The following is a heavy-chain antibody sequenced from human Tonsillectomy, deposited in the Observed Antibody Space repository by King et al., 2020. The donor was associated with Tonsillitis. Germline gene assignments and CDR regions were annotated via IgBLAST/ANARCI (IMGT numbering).Heavy chain of an antibody. J-gene: IGHJ3*02. D-gene: IGHD3-22*01. Sequence: QLVQSGGGLVKPGGSLRLSCAASGFTFSNAWMSWVRQAPGKGLEWVGRIKSKTDGGTTDYAAPVKGRFTISRDDSKNTLYLQMNSLKTEDTAVYYCTTQSYYYDSSGYPYAFDIWGRGTMVTVSS. CDR2: IKSKTDGGTT. CDR1: GFTFSNAW. V-gene: IGHV3-15*01. CDR3: TTQSYYYDSSGYPYAFDI.